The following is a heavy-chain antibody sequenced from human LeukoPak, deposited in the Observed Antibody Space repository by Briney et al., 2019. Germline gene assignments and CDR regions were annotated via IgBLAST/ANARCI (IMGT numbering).Heavy chain of an antibody. J-gene: IGHJ4*02. CDR2: ISHSGNT. CDR1: GGSFTDYY. CDR3: ARGSRLPLDY. Sequence: SETLSLTCAVYGGSFTDYYWSWIRQFPGKGLEWIGEISHSGNTNLNPSLESRVTFSMGTSNYQFSLKLTSVTAADTAVYYCARGSRLPLDYWGQGSLVTVSS. V-gene: IGHV4-34*01. D-gene: IGHD4-11*01.